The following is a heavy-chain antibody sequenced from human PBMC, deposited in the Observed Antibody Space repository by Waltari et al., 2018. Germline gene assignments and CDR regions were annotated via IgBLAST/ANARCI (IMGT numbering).Heavy chain of an antibody. CDR3: AREVAGVELGFDP. V-gene: IGHV4-59*01. CDR2: IYYSGST. J-gene: IGHJ5*02. CDR1: GGSISSYY. D-gene: IGHD6-19*01. Sequence: QVQLQESGPGLVKPSETLSLTCTVSGGSISSYYWSCIRQHPGKVLEWIGYIYYSGSTNYNPSLRSRATIAVDTSKNQYSVKLSFVTAADAAVYYWAREVAGVELGFDPWGQGTLVTVSS.